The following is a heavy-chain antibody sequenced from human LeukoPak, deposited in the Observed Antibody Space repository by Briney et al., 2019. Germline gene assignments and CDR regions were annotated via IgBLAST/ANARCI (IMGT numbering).Heavy chain of an antibody. D-gene: IGHD3-3*01. V-gene: IGHV4-59*01. J-gene: IGHJ6*02. CDR2: IYYSGST. CDR1: GGSISSYY. CDR3: ARGVYDFWSGYYTANYYYYGMDV. Sequence: SETLSLTCTVSGGSISSYYWSWIRQPPGKGLEWIGYIYYSGSTNYNPSLKSRVTISVDTSKNQFSLKLSSVTAADTAVHYCARGVYDFWSGYYTANYYYYGMDVWGQGTTVTVSS.